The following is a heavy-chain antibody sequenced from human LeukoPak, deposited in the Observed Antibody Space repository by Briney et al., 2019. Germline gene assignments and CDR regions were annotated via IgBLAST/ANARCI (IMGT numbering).Heavy chain of an antibody. D-gene: IGHD3-22*01. Sequence: GGSLRLSCAASGFTFTTYGMHWVRQAPGKGLEWVAFVRSDGTKKYYADSVQGRFTISRDNSKNTLFLQMNSLRAEDTAVYYCAKDQSYYDSSGFRFFDYWGQGTLVTVSS. J-gene: IGHJ4*02. V-gene: IGHV3-30*02. CDR2: VRSDGTKK. CDR3: AKDQSYYDSSGFRFFDY. CDR1: GFTFTTYG.